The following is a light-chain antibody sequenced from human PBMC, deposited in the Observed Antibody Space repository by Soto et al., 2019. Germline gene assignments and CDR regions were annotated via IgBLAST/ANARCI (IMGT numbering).Light chain of an antibody. CDR2: GAS. V-gene: IGKV3-15*01. J-gene: IGKJ4*01. CDR1: QSVSSN. Sequence: EIVMTQSPATLSVSPGERATLSCRASQSVSSNLAWYQQKPGQAPRLLIYGASTRATGIPARFIGSGSGTEFTLTISSLQSADFAVYYCQQYNNWPPPLTFGGGTKVEIK. CDR3: QQYNNWPPPLT.